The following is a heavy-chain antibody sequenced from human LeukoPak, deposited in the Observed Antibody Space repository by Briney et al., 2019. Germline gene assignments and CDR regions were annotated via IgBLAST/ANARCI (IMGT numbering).Heavy chain of an antibody. J-gene: IGHJ2*01. Sequence: SETLSLTCTVSGGSLNRYYLSWVPQPPREGLEWSGDIYFSGSTNYNPSLKSRVTISVDTSKNQFSLKLSSVTAADTAVYYCATHYYDSSGYPVPSYWYFDLWGRGTLVTVSS. D-gene: IGHD3-22*01. V-gene: IGHV4-59*08. CDR3: ATHYYDSSGYPVPSYWYFDL. CDR2: IYFSGST. CDR1: GGSLNRYY.